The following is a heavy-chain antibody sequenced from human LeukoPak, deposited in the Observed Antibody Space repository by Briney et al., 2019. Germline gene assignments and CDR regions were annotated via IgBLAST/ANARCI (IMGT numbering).Heavy chain of an antibody. J-gene: IGHJ2*01. CDR2: INTDGSST. V-gene: IGHV3-74*01. CDR3: ARGRYFDL. Sequence: PGGSLRLSCAASGFTFSSYWMHWVRQAPGKGLVWVSHINTDGSSTTNADSVKGRFTISRDNAKNTLFLQMNSLRAEDTAVYYCARGRYFDLWGRGTLVTVSS. CDR1: GFTFSSYW.